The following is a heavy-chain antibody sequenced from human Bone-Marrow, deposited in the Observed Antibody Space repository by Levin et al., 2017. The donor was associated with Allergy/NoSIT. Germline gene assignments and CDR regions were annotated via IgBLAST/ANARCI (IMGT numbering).Heavy chain of an antibody. CDR3: TRVAHDYSNYDSEPHRYYYMDV. CDR1: DFTVSANS. CDR2: TYSDDTT. V-gene: IGHV3-53*01. D-gene: IGHD4-11*01. J-gene: IGHJ6*03. Sequence: PGGSLRLSCAVSDFTVSANSMSWVRQAPGQGLEWVSATYSDDTTYYADSVKGRFTISRDHAKNTLYLQMNSLRAEDTAVYYCTRVAHDYSNYDSEPHRYYYMDVWGKGTTVTVSS.